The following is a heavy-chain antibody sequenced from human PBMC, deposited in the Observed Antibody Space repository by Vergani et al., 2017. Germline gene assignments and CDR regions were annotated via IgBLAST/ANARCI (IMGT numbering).Heavy chain of an antibody. CDR2: ISYSGST. V-gene: IGHV4-59*01. Sequence: QVQLQESGPGLVKPSETLSLTCTVSGGSISSYYWSWIRQPPGKGLEWIGYISYSGSTNYNPALKSRVTISVDTSKNQFSLKLSSVTAADTAVYYCARLPYGYYFDYWGQGTLVTVSS. CDR3: ARLPYGYYFDY. CDR1: GGSISSYY. D-gene: IGHD4-17*01. J-gene: IGHJ4*02.